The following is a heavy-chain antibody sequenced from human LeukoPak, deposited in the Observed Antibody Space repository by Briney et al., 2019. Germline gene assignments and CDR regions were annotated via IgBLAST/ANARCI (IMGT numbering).Heavy chain of an antibody. J-gene: IGHJ4*02. Sequence: GGSLRLSCAASGFTFSSYAMSWVRQAPGKGLEWVSGIIDSGSNTYHADSVKGRFTISRDNSKNTLYLQVNSLRAEDTAVYYCAKDAPGITIFGVALGYWGQGTLVTVSS. D-gene: IGHD3-3*01. CDR1: GFTFSSYA. CDR3: AKDAPGITIFGVALGY. V-gene: IGHV3-23*01. CDR2: IIDSGSNT.